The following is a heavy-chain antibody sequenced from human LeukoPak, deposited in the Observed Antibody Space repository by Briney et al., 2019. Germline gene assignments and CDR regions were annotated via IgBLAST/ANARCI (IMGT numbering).Heavy chain of an antibody. J-gene: IGHJ4*02. D-gene: IGHD1-26*01. Sequence: QPGGSLRLSCAASGFTIGNYWMTWVRQAPGKGLEWVANIKQDGSEKYYVDSVKGRFTISRDNAKNSLYLQINCLRAEDTAVYYCARGSTYFVYWGQGTLVTVSS. CDR2: IKQDGSEK. V-gene: IGHV3-7*04. CDR3: ARGSTYFVY. CDR1: GFTIGNYW.